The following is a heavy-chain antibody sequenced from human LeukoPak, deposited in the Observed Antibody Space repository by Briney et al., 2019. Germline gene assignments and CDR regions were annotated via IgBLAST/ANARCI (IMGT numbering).Heavy chain of an antibody. D-gene: IGHD3-22*01. CDR3: ARRGVVIRVILVGFHKEAFYFDS. CDR1: GITLSNYG. Sequence: GGTLRLSCAVSGITLSNYGMSWVRHAPGKGLEWVAGISDSGGGTNYADSVKGRFTISRDNPKNTLYLQMNSLRAEDTAVYFCARRGVVIRVILVGFHKEAFYFDSWGQGALVTVSS. J-gene: IGHJ4*02. V-gene: IGHV3-23*01. CDR2: ISDSGGGT.